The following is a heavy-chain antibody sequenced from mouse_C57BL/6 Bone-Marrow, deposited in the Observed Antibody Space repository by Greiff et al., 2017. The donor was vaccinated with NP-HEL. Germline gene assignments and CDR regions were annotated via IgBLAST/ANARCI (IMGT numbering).Heavy chain of an antibody. CDR3: TREWSTVRWYFDV. D-gene: IGHD1-1*01. Sequence: VQLVESGEGLVKPGGSLKLSCAASGFTFSSYAMSWVRQTPEKRLEWVAYISSGGDYIYYADTVKGRFTISRDNARNTLYLQMSSLKSEDTAMYYCTREWSTVRWYFDVWGTGTTVTVSS. CDR1: GFTFSSYA. J-gene: IGHJ1*03. V-gene: IGHV5-9-1*02. CDR2: ISSGGDYI.